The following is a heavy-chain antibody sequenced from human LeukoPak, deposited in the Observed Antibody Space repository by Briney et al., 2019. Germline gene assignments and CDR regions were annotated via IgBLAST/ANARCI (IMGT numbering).Heavy chain of an antibody. CDR3: AKVRNYDFWRRGYYFDY. D-gene: IGHD3-3*01. CDR2: IRYDGSNK. J-gene: IGHJ4*02. CDR1: GFTFSSYG. V-gene: IGHV3-30*02. Sequence: GGSLRLSCAASGFTFSSYGMHWVRQAPGKGLEWVAFIRYDGSNKYYADSVKGRFTISRDNSKNTLYLQMNSLRAEDTAVYYCAKVRNYDFWRRGYYFDYWGQGTLVTVSS.